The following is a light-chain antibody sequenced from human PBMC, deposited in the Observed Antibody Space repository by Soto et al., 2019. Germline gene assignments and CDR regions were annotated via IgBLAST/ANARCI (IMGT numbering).Light chain of an antibody. Sequence: EVVLTQSPGTLSLSPGERVTLSCRASQSVASSYLAWYQQKPGRAPRLLIYGASTRATGIPARFSGSGSGTEFTLTISSLQSEDFAVYYCQQYNNWPRMTTFGQGTRLEIK. J-gene: IGKJ5*01. CDR1: QSVASSY. CDR3: QQYNNWPRMTT. CDR2: GAS. V-gene: IGKV3-15*01.